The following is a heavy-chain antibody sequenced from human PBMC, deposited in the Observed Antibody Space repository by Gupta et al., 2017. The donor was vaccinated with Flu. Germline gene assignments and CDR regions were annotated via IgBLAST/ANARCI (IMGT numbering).Heavy chain of an antibody. J-gene: IGHJ5*01. CDR2: IYQSGSA. V-gene: IGHV4-39*01. D-gene: IGHD2/OR15-2a*01. CDR1: GGSISTSGYY. CDR3: ARQCYTFSCAQANWFDS. Sequence: QLQLQESGPGLVKPSETLPLACTVSGGSISTSGYYWAWIRQPPGKSLEWIGSIYQSGSAYYNPSVKSRVTISVDTSKNQFSLRLRSVTASDTAVYYCARQCYTFSCAQANWFDSWGQGTLGTVSS.